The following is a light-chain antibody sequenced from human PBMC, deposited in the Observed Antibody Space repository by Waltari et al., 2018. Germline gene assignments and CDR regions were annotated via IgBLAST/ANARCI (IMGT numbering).Light chain of an antibody. V-gene: IGLV1-44*01. Sequence: QSVLTQPPSASGTPGQRVTIPCSGRASNHGDNVVNWYQQFPGKAPKLVIYRNDQRPSGVPDRFSGSKSGTSASLAISGLQSEDEADYYCATWDDSPNGHWVFGGGTKVTVL. CDR3: ATWDDSPNGHWV. CDR2: RND. CDR1: ASNHGDNV. J-gene: IGLJ3*02.